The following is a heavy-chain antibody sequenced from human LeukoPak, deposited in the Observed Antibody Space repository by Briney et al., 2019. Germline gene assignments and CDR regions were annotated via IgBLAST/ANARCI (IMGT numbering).Heavy chain of an antibody. CDR3: ARGPLNWNDVLDY. V-gene: IGHV1-2*02. CDR1: VYTFTGYY. J-gene: IGHJ4*02. Sequence: ASVTVSCKASVYTFTGYYMHWVRQAPGQGLEWMGWINPNSGGTNYAQKFQGRVTMTRDTSISTAYMELSRLRSDDTAVYYCARGPLNWNDVLDYWGQGTLVTVSS. CDR2: INPNSGGT. D-gene: IGHD1-1*01.